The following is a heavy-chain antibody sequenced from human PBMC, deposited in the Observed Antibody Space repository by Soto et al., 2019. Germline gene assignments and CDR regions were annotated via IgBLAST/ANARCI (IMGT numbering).Heavy chain of an antibody. CDR1: GFTFSNYG. D-gene: IGHD1-26*01. CDR2: ISYDGSDK. CDR3: ASPLRSGGSYGGDAFDI. Sequence: GGSLRLSCAASGFTFSNYGMHWVRQAPGKGLEWVAVISYDGSDKYYADSVKGRFTISRDNSKNTVFLQMNSLRGEDTAVYYCASPLRSGGSYGGDAFDIWGQGTMVTVSS. V-gene: IGHV3-30*03. J-gene: IGHJ3*02.